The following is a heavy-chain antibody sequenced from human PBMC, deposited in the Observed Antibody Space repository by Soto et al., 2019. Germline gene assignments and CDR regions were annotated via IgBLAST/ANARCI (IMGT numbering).Heavy chain of an antibody. J-gene: IGHJ6*02. CDR2: ISSGGDNT. Sequence: EVQLLESGGGLVQPGGSLRLSCAASVFTFSSHAMSWVRQAPGKGLEWVSTISSGGDNTYSADSVKGRFTNSRDNSNNTLYLQMNSLRAEDTAVYYCAKDFDLYSSGRYGMDVWGQGTTVTVSS. D-gene: IGHD6-19*01. V-gene: IGHV3-23*01. CDR3: AKDFDLYSSGRYGMDV. CDR1: VFTFSSHA.